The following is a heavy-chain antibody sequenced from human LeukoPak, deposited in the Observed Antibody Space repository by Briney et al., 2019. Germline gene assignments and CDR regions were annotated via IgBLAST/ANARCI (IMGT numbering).Heavy chain of an antibody. CDR3: ASGVQRGY. CDR2: ISSSSSYI. CDR1: GFTFSSYS. D-gene: IGHD3-10*01. Sequence: GGSLRLSCAASGFTFSSYSMDWVRQAPGKGLEWVSSISSSSSYIYYADSVKGRFTISRDNAKNSLYLQMNSPRAEDTAVYYCASGVQRGYWGQGTLVTVSS. V-gene: IGHV3-21*01. J-gene: IGHJ4*02.